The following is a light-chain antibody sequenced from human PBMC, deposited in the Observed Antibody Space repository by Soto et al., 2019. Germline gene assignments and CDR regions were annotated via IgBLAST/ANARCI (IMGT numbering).Light chain of an antibody. J-gene: IGKJ1*01. CDR1: QSVSSSY. CDR3: QQYGSSPWT. Sequence: EIVLTQSPGTLSLSPGERATLSCRASQSVSSSYLAWYQQKPGQAPRLRIYGASSRATGIPDRFSGSGSGTDFTLTISRLEPEDCAVYYCQQYGSSPWTFGQGTKVASK. V-gene: IGKV3-20*01. CDR2: GAS.